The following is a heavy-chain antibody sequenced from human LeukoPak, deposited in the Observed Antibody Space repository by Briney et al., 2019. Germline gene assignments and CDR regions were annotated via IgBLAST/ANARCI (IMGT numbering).Heavy chain of an antibody. Sequence: SETLSLTCTVSGYSISSGYYWGWIRQPPGKGLEWIGSIYHSGSTYYNPSLKSRVTISVDTSKNQFSLKLSSVTAADTAVYYCARDALYYYDSSGNPLAFDIWGQGTMVTVSS. CDR1: GYSISSGYY. D-gene: IGHD3-22*01. V-gene: IGHV4-38-2*02. CDR2: IYHSGST. J-gene: IGHJ3*02. CDR3: ARDALYYYDSSGNPLAFDI.